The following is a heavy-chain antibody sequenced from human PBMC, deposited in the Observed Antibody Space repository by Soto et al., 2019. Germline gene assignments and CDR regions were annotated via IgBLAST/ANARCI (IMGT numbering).Heavy chain of an antibody. V-gene: IGHV4-31*03. Sequence: QVQLQESGPGLVKPSQTLSLTCTVSGGSISSGGYYWSWIRQHPGKGLEWIGYIYYSGSTYYNPSLKSRVTISVDTSNNQFFLKLSSVTAADTAVYYCARDRGFMVRGVIILDAFDIWGQGTMVTVSS. CDR2: IYYSGST. J-gene: IGHJ3*02. CDR3: ARDRGFMVRGVIILDAFDI. D-gene: IGHD3-10*01. CDR1: GGSISSGGYY.